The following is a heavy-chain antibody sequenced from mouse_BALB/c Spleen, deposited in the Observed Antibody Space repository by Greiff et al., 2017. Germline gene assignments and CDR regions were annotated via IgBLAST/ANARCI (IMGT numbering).Heavy chain of an antibody. V-gene: IGHV5-6-3*01. D-gene: IGHD1-1*01. CDR2: INSNGGST. CDR3: AREGYGSPSAWFAY. CDR1: GFTFSSYG. J-gene: IGHJ3*01. Sequence: EVMLVESGGGLVQPGGSLKLSCAASGFTFSSYGMSWVRQTPDKRLELVATINSNGGSTYYPDSVKGRFTISRDNAKNTLYLQMSSLKSEDTAMYYCAREGYGSPSAWFAYWGQGTLVTVSA.